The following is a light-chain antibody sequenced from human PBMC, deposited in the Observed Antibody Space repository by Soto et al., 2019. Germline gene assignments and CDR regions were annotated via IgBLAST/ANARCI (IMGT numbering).Light chain of an antibody. V-gene: IGKV1-39*01. Sequence: DIQMTQSPSSLSASVGDRVTITCRASQSISSYLNWYQQKPGKVPKLLIYAASSLQSGVPSRFSGSGSGTDFTLTISSLQPDDFATYHCQQSYSTPLTFGGGTKVEIK. CDR3: QQSYSTPLT. J-gene: IGKJ4*01. CDR1: QSISSY. CDR2: AAS.